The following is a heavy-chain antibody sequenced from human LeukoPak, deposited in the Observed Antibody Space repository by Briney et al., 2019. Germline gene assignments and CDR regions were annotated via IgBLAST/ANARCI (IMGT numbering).Heavy chain of an antibody. V-gene: IGHV3-53*01. CDR2: IYSGGST. CDR3: ARGASGYYYNY. J-gene: IGHJ4*02. D-gene: IGHD3-22*01. Sequence: GGSLRLSCAASGFTVSSNYMNWVRQAPGKGLEWVSVIYSGGSTYYADSVKGRFTISRDNSKNTLYLQMNSLRAEDTAVYYCARGASGYYYNYWGQGTLVTVSS. CDR1: GFTVSSNY.